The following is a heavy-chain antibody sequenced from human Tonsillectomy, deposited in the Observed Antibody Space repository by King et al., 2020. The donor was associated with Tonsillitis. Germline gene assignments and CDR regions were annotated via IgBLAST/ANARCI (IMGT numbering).Heavy chain of an antibody. CDR1: GYTFSSKY. J-gene: IGHJ4*02. V-gene: IGHV1-46*01. Sequence: QLVQSGAEVKKPGASVKVSCKASGYTFSSKYIHWVRQAHGQGLEWMGIINPSGGRTSYSQKFQGRVTMTRDTSTSTVYMELSRLRFDDTAVYYCAREGRTREGSSWDSPGDYWGQGTLVTVSS. CDR3: AREGRTREGSSWDSPGDY. D-gene: IGHD6-13*01. CDR2: INPSGGRT.